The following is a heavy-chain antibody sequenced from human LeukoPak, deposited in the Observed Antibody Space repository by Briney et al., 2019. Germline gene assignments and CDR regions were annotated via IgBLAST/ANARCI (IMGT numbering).Heavy chain of an antibody. V-gene: IGHV1-8*01. J-gene: IGHJ6*02. CDR3: ARDPDRNYGMDV. CDR2: MNPNSGNT. Sequence: ASVKVSCKASGFTFTSHDYNWVRQATGQGLEWMGWMNPNSGNTGYAQKFQGRVTITAGESTSTAYMELSSLRSEDTAVYYCARDPDRNYGMDVWGQGTTVTVSS. CDR1: GFTFTSHD. D-gene: IGHD1-14*01.